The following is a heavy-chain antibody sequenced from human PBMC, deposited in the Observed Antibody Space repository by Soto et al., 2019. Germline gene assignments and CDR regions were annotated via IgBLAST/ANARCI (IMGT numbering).Heavy chain of an antibody. D-gene: IGHD3-10*01. CDR1: GYSFTSYW. V-gene: IGHV5-51*01. J-gene: IGHJ4*02. CDR3: AIPAVRDFLVNDY. CDR2: IYPGDSDT. Sequence: GESLKISCKGSGYSFTSYWIGWVRQMPGKGLEWMGIIYPGDSDTRYSPSFQGQVTISADKSISTAYLQWSSLKASDTAMYYCAIPAVRDFLVNDYWGQGTPVTVSS.